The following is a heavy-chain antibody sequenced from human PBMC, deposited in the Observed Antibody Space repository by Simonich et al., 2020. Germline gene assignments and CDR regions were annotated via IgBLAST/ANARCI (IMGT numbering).Heavy chain of an antibody. D-gene: IGHD2-21*01. CDR3: ARNGLVGILQAFDI. J-gene: IGHJ3*02. CDR2: INPNRGGT. V-gene: IGHV1-2*02. Sequence: QVQLVQSGAEVQKTGASVKVSCKASGYTFTCYYMHWVRQAPGQGLEWMGWINPNRGGTNYAQKFQGRVTMTRDTSISTAYMELSRLRSDDTAVYYCARNGLVGILQAFDIWGQGTMVTVSS. CDR1: GYTFTCYY.